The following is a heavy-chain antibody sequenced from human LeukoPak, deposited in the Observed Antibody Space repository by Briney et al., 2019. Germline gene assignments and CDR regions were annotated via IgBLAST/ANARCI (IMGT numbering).Heavy chain of an antibody. CDR3: AREGYYYYMDV. J-gene: IGHJ6*03. Sequence: SQTLSLTCTVSGGSISSGSYYWSWIRQPAGKGLEWIGRIYTSGSTNYNPSLKSRVTISVDTSKNQFSLKLSSVTAADTAVYYCAREGYYYYMDVWGKGTTVTVSS. CDR1: GGSISSGSYY. V-gene: IGHV4-61*02. CDR2: IYTSGST.